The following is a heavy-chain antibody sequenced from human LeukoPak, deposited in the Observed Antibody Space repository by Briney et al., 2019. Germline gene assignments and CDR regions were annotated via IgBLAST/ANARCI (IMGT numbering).Heavy chain of an antibody. Sequence: GGSLRLSCAASGLTFSSYWVHWVRQAPGKGLVWVSGMNSDGSSTNYADSVKGRFTIARDDAKNTLYLQMNSLRAEDTAVYYCVAASTHLDYWGQGTLVTVSS. CDR1: GLTFSSYW. CDR3: VAASTHLDY. V-gene: IGHV3-74*01. D-gene: IGHD6-13*01. J-gene: IGHJ4*02. CDR2: MNSDGSST.